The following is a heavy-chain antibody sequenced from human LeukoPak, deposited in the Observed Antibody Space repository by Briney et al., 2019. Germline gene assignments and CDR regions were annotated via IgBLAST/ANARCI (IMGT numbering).Heavy chain of an antibody. CDR1: GYTFTTYY. CDR2: INPSGGST. Sequence: GASVKVSCKASGYTFTTYYMQWVRQAPGQGLEWMGIINPSGGSTSYAQKFQGRVTMTRDMSTSTVYMELSSLRSEDTAVYYCARDKRGYYDSSGYGDYWGQGTLVTVSS. V-gene: IGHV1-46*01. D-gene: IGHD3-22*01. CDR3: ARDKRGYYDSSGYGDY. J-gene: IGHJ4*02.